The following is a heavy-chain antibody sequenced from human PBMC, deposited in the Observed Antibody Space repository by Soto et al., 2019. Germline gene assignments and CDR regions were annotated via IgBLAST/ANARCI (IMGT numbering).Heavy chain of an antibody. CDR3: ARDFAYFDS. J-gene: IGHJ4*02. CDR2: VYHTGRT. V-gene: IGHV4-61*01. Sequence: SEPLSLTCTVSGGSFKSGSYSWSWIRQPPGKGLEWIGYVYHTGRTSYNPSLKSRVSIAMDTSKNQFSLNLDSVTAADTAVYFCARDFAYFDSWGQGTLVTVSS. CDR1: GGSFKSGSYS. D-gene: IGHD3-3*01.